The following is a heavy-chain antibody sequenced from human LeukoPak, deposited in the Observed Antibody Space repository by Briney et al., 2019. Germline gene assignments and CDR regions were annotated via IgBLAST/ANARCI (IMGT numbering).Heavy chain of an antibody. V-gene: IGHV4-39*01. CDR2: SHYAGTT. J-gene: IGHJ5*02. CDR1: GGSLSSTSSY. D-gene: IGHD4-17*01. Sequence: SETLSLTCTVSGGSLSSTSSYWGWIRQPPGKGLEWVGGSHYAGTTYFNPSLKSRVTISVDTSKNQFSLKLSSVTAADTAVYYCARQPHYVPVWFDPWGQGTLVTVSS. CDR3: ARQPHYVPVWFDP.